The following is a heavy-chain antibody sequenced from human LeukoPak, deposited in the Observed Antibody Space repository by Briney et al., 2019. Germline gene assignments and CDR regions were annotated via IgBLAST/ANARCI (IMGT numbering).Heavy chain of an antibody. CDR2: ISGSGGST. V-gene: IGHV3-23*01. D-gene: IGHD6-13*01. Sequence: PGGSLRLSCAASGFTFSSYAMSWVRQAPGKGLEWVSAISGSGGSTYYADSAKGRFTISRDNSKNTLYLQMNSLRAEDTAVYYCAKDSSSWYLAGSFDYWGQGTLVTVSS. CDR3: AKDSSSWYLAGSFDY. CDR1: GFTFSSYA. J-gene: IGHJ4*02.